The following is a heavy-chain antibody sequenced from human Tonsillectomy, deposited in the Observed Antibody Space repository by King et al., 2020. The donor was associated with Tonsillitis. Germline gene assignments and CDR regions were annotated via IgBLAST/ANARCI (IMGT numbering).Heavy chain of an antibody. Sequence: VQLQESGGGLVQPGGSLRLSCEASGFTFSTYAMSWVRQAPGKGPEWVSAISGRDTRTFYADSVKGRFTISRDDSKNTVSLQMSSLRAEDTAVYYCAKESPYSGNYRFYYFDHWGQGTLVTVSS. D-gene: IGHD1-26*01. J-gene: IGHJ4*02. CDR1: GFTFSTYA. CDR2: ISGRDTRT. V-gene: IGHV3-23*01. CDR3: AKESPYSGNYRFYYFDH.